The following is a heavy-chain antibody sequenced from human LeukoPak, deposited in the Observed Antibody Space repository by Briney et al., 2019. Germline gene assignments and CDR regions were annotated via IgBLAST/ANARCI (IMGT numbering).Heavy chain of an antibody. J-gene: IGHJ4*02. Sequence: SETLSLTCAVYGGSFSGYYWSWIRQPPGKGLEWIGEINHSGSTNYNPSLKSRVTISVDTSKNQFSLKLSSVTAADTAAYYCAREDGYSYYYFDYWGQGTLVTVSS. CDR2: INHSGST. D-gene: IGHD5-18*01. CDR1: GGSFSGYY. V-gene: IGHV4-34*01. CDR3: AREDGYSYYYFDY.